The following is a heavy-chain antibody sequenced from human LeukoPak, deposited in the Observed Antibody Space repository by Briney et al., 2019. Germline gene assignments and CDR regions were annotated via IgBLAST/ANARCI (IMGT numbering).Heavy chain of an antibody. V-gene: IGHV4-39*01. CDR2: VYRIGCI. Sequence: PSETLSLTCTVPRGSISSRRDYCWAWIRQPPGQGLEWIEGVYRIGCIYSNRSLKSRLTISVGTSKDQFSMNLTSVTAADTAVYYCARQRAGGTWSFDYWGQGTLLTVSS. J-gene: IGHJ4*02. CDR3: ARQRAGGTWSFDY. D-gene: IGHD1-26*01. CDR1: RGSISSRRDY.